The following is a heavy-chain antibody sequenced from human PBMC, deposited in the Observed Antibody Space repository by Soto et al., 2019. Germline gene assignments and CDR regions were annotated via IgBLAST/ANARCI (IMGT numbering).Heavy chain of an antibody. J-gene: IGHJ4*02. Sequence: ASVKVSCKVSGYTLTELSMHWVRQAPGKGLEWMGGFDPEDGETIYAQKFQGRVTMTEDTSTDTAYMELSRLRSDDTAVYYCARVKGVGATWGLDYWGQGTLVTVSS. V-gene: IGHV1-24*01. CDR2: FDPEDGET. CDR1: GYTLTELS. D-gene: IGHD1-26*01. CDR3: ARVKGVGATWGLDY.